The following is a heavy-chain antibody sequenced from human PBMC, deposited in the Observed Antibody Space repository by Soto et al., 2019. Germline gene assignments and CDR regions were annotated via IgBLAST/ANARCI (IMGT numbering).Heavy chain of an antibody. V-gene: IGHV4-31*03. CDR3: ARVEGNDYCDPSRFDY. CDR2: IYYSGST. J-gene: IGHJ4*02. CDR1: GDSISSGGYY. D-gene: IGHD4-17*01. Sequence: QVQLQESGPGLVKPSQTLSLTCTVSGDSISSGGYYWSWIRQHPGKGLEWIGYIYYSGSTYYKPSLKSRVTISVDTSKNQFSLKLSSVTAADTAVYYCARVEGNDYCDPSRFDYWGQGTLVTVSS.